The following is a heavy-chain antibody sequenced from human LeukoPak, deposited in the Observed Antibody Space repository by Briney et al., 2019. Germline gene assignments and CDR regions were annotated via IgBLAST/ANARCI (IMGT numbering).Heavy chain of an antibody. CDR3: ARSIYMTMVRAPFDP. J-gene: IGHJ5*02. CDR1: GGTFSSYA. V-gene: IGHV1-69*01. D-gene: IGHD3-10*01. CDR2: IIPIFGTA. Sequence: GSWVKVSCKASGGTFSSYAISWVRQAPGQGLEWMGGIIPIFGTANYAQKFQGRVTITADESTSTAYMELSSLRSEDTAVYYCARSIYMTMVRAPFDPWGQGTLVTVSS.